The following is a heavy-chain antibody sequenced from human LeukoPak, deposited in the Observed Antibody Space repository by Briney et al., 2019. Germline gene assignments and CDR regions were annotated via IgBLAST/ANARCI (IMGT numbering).Heavy chain of an antibody. D-gene: IGHD6-19*01. Sequence: SETLSLTCAVYGGSFSGYYWSWIRQPPGKGPEWIGEINHSGSTNYNPSLKSRVTISVDTSKNQFSLKLSSVTAADTAVYYCARGVMYSSRKGNWFDPWGQGTLVTVSS. CDR2: INHSGST. CDR3: ARGVMYSSRKGNWFDP. V-gene: IGHV4-34*01. CDR1: GGSFSGYY. J-gene: IGHJ5*02.